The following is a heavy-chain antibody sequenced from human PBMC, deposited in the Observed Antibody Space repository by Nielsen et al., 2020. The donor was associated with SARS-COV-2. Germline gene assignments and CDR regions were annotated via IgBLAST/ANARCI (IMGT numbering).Heavy chain of an antibody. CDR3: AKGQFTRVVDQYYFEY. Sequence: GGSLRLSCRTSGFTFSSYAMSWVRQAPGKGLEWVSALSGSGGTTYFADSVRGRFTISRDNSRNTLYLQMNSLRAEDTAVYYCAKGQFTRVVDQYYFEYWGQGTLVTVSS. CDR1: GFTFSSYA. D-gene: IGHD3-22*01. V-gene: IGHV3-23*01. CDR2: LSGSGGTT. J-gene: IGHJ4*02.